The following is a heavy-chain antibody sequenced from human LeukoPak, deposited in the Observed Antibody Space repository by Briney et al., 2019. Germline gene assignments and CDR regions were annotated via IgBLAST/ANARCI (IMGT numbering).Heavy chain of an antibody. Sequence: GGSLRLSCAASGFTFSSHSMSWVRQAPGEGLEWVSAISPSGDSTTYRDSVKGQFTISRDNSKNRPYLQMNTLTVEDTAIYYCARRLLTGGLTDFFDYWGQGTLVTVSS. CDR3: ARRLLTGGLTDFFDY. V-gene: IGHV3-23*01. CDR2: ISPSGDST. J-gene: IGHJ4*02. D-gene: IGHD3-9*01. CDR1: GFTFSSHS.